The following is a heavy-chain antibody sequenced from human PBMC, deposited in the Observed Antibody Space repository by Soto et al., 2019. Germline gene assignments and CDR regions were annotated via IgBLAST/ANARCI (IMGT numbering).Heavy chain of an antibody. CDR1: GDSVSSSSVT. J-gene: IGHJ4*02. D-gene: IGHD2-8*01. CDR3: VKLIGNSWLDY. V-gene: IGHV6-1*01. CDR2: TYYRSKWYN. Sequence: SQTLSLTCAISGDSVSSSSVTWNWIRQSPSRGLEWLGRTYYRSKWYNDYAESVKSRITINPDTSKNQFSLHLNSVTPEDTAVYYCVKLIGNSWLDYWGQGTLVTVSS.